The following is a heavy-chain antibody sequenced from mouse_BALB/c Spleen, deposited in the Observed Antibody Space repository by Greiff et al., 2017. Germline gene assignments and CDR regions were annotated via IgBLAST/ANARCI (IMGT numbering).Heavy chain of an antibody. CDR2: ISSGGST. CDR3: ARGGIYYSYQYYYAMDY. Sequence: EVQVVESGGGLVKPGGSLKLSCAASGFTFSSYAMSWVRQTPEKRLEWVASISSGGSTYYPDSVKGRFTISRDNARNILYLQMSSLRSEDTAMYYCARGGIYYSYQYYYAMDYWGQGTSVTVSS. D-gene: IGHD2-12*01. V-gene: IGHV5-6-5*01. J-gene: IGHJ4*01. CDR1: GFTFSSYA.